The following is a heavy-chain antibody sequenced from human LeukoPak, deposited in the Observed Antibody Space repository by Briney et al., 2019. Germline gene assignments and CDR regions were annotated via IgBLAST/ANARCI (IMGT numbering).Heavy chain of an antibody. Sequence: GASVKVSCKASGYTFTSYTINWVRQAPGQGLEWMGWINPNSGGTNYAQKFQGRVTMTRDTSISTAYMELSRLRSDDTAVYYCARDRDLAAAGISYVGYWGQGTLVTVSS. D-gene: IGHD6-13*01. V-gene: IGHV1-2*02. J-gene: IGHJ4*02. CDR1: GYTFTSYT. CDR3: ARDRDLAAAGISYVGY. CDR2: INPNSGGT.